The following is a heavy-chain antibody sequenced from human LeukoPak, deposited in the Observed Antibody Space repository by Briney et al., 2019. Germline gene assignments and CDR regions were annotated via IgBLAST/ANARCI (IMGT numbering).Heavy chain of an antibody. CDR3: ARDQVYAP. V-gene: IGHV4-34*01. D-gene: IGHD3-16*01. CDR1: GGSFSGYY. J-gene: IGHJ5*02. Sequence: KASETLSLTCAVYGGSFSGYYWSWIRQPPGKGLEWIGEINHSGSTNYNPSLKSRVTISVDTSKNQFSLRLNSVTAADTAVYYCARDQVYAPWGQGTLVTVSS. CDR2: INHSGST.